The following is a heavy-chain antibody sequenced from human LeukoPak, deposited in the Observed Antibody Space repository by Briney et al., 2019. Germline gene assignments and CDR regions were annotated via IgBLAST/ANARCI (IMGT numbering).Heavy chain of an antibody. CDR2: INSDGFST. CDR3: AKGNSGYYFDY. D-gene: IGHD3-22*01. J-gene: IGHJ4*02. CDR1: GFTFSSFW. Sequence: GGSLSLSCAASGFTFSSFWIHWVRQVPGKGLVWVSRINSDGFSTSYADSVKGRFTISRDNAKNTLYLQMNSLRAEDTAVYYCAKGNSGYYFDYWGQGSLVTVSS. V-gene: IGHV3-74*01.